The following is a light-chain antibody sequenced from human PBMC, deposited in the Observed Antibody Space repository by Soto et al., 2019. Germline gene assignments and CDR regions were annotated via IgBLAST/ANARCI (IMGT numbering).Light chain of an antibody. CDR2: LGS. Sequence: DIVMTQSPLFLPVTPGGPASISCRSSQSLLHSNGYNYLDWYLQKPGQSPQLLIYLGSNRASGVPDRFSGSGSGTDFTLKISRVEAEDVGVYYCMQALQTPTFGQGTKVDIK. J-gene: IGKJ1*01. CDR1: QSLLHSNGYNY. V-gene: IGKV2-28*01. CDR3: MQALQTPT.